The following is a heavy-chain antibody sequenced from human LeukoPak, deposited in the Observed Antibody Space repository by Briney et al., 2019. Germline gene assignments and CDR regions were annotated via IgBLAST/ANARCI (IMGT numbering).Heavy chain of an antibody. CDR1: GFTFSTYW. CDR3: ARDGLGVVGRSGYYYGPPHFDY. CDR2: IKQDGSEK. V-gene: IGHV3-7*05. J-gene: IGHJ4*02. D-gene: IGHD3-22*01. Sequence: GGSLRLSCAASGFTFSTYWMSWVRQAPGKGLEWVANIKQDGSEKYYVDSVKGRFTISRDNAKNSLYLQMNSLRVEDTAVYYCARDGLGVVGRSGYYYGPPHFDYWGQGTLVTVSS.